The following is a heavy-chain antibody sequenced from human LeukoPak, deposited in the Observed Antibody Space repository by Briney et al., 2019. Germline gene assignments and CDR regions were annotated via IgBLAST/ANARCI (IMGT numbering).Heavy chain of an antibody. D-gene: IGHD1-1*01. V-gene: IGHV4-61*02. CDR1: GASIGSRGYY. J-gene: IGHJ3*02. Sequence: SETLSLTCTVSGASIGSRGYYWSWIRQPAGKGLEWIGRINVSGSTKYNPSLKSRVSISVDMSKNQFSLKLSSVTAADTAMYYCAREDWNDYFDAFDIWGQGTMVTVSS. CDR3: AREDWNDYFDAFDI. CDR2: INVSGST.